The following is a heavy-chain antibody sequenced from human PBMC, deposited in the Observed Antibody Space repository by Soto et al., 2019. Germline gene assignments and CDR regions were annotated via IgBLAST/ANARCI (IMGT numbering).Heavy chain of an antibody. Sequence: EVQLVESGGDLVQPGGSLKLSCAASGLPFSGSPIHWVRQASGKGLEWVGRIRSKANTYATAYATSVKGRFTISRDDSKNMTYLQMNSLKTEDTAVYFCTRPGFGDFVDPYDYGIDVWGQGTTVTVSS. CDR2: IRSKANTYAT. CDR3: TRPGFGDFVDPYDYGIDV. J-gene: IGHJ6*02. V-gene: IGHV3-73*02. D-gene: IGHD2-2*01. CDR1: GLPFSGSP.